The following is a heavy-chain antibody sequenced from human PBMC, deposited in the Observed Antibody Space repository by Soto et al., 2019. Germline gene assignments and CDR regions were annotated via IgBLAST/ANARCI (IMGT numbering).Heavy chain of an antibody. Sequence: EVQLVESGGDLVKPGGSLRLSCAASGFIFSHAWFHWVRQPPGKGLELVGRVKNNGGATDYAASVKGRFTISRDDSKDTVYIQMSSLSTEDTAIYFFAADLGPAYDSNNWFDPWGQGTLVTVSS. CDR3: AADLGPAYDSNNWFDP. CDR1: GFIFSHAW. J-gene: IGHJ5*02. D-gene: IGHD2-21*01. V-gene: IGHV3-15*07. CDR2: VKNNGGAT.